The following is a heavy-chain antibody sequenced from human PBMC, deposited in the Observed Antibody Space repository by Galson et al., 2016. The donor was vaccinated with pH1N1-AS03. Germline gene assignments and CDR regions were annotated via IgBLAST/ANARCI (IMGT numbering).Heavy chain of an antibody. Sequence: SLRLSCAASGISLSSSWMHWVRQAPGRGLVWVSGINGVGSSIKYADAVKGRFTISRDNAKNMLYLQMNSLRANDAAVYYCARGYDDSGPDDLRLFDSWGQGTQVTVSS. V-gene: IGHV3-74*01. CDR3: ARGYDDSGPDDLRLFDS. CDR2: INGVGSSI. CDR1: GISLSSSW. J-gene: IGHJ5*01. D-gene: IGHD3-22*01.